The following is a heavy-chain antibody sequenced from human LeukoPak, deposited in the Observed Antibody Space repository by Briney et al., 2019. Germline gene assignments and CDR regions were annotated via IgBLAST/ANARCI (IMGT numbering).Heavy chain of an antibody. J-gene: IGHJ4*02. Sequence: GGSLRLSCAASGFTFSSYSMNWVRQAPGKGLEWVASISSSSSYIYYADSVKGRSTISRDNAKNSLYLQMNSLRAEDTAVYYCARDHGYYGSGSYANWGQGTLVTVSS. V-gene: IGHV3-21*01. D-gene: IGHD3-10*01. CDR1: GFTFSSYS. CDR2: ISSSSSYI. CDR3: ARDHGYYGSGSYAN.